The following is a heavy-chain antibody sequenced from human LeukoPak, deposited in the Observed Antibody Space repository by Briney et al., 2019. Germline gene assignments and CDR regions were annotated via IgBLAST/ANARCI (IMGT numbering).Heavy chain of an antibody. CDR2: VSGGGTT. CDR1: GFTVTTNY. J-gene: IGHJ5*02. Sequence: GGSLRLSCAASGFTVTTNYMSWVRQAPGKGLEWVSAVSGGGTTSYADSVRGRFTISRDNSKNTLYLQMNSLRVEDTAVYYCAQEDSEGGPNWFDPWGQGALVTVSS. V-gene: IGHV3-53*01. CDR3: AQEDSEGGPNWFDP. D-gene: IGHD1-14*01.